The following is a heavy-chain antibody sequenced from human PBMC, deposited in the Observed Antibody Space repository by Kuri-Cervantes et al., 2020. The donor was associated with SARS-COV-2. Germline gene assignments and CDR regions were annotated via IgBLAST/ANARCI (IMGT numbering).Heavy chain of an antibody. D-gene: IGHD6-19*01. J-gene: IGHJ4*02. CDR3: ARGGRSLDC. Sequence: SETLSLTCDVSGDSTSSTYWSWIRQPPGRGLEWIGFVHYSGTTSYSPSLKSRVTMSVDTSKNHFSLKLSSVTTADTAVYYCARGGRSLDCWGQGTLVTVSS. CDR1: GDSTSSTY. CDR2: VHYSGTT. V-gene: IGHV4-59*01.